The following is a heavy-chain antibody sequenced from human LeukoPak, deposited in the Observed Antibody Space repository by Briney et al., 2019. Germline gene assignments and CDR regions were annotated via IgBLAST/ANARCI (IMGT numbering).Heavy chain of an antibody. CDR2: IKRDGSEE. CDR3: ARALSHGYDY. Sequence: GGSLRLSCAASGFIFTNYGMNWVRQAPGKGLEWVASIKRDGSEEYYVDSLKGRFTISRDNAKNSLYLQMSSLRAEDTAVYYCARALSHGYDYWGQGTLVTVSS. D-gene: IGHD5-18*01. J-gene: IGHJ4*02. V-gene: IGHV3-7*05. CDR1: GFIFTNYG.